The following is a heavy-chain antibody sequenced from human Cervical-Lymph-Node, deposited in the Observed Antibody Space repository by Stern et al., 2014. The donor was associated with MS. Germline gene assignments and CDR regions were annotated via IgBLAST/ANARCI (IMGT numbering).Heavy chain of an antibody. Sequence: VQLVQSGAEVKKPGESLRISCEVSGYRFTNNWIGWVRQMPGKGLEWMGILYPGDSETRYSPSFPGQVNILVAKSNTTAYLQWSSLKASDTAIYYCARRGDGYMGIDYWGQGTLVTVSS. J-gene: IGHJ4*02. D-gene: IGHD5-24*01. V-gene: IGHV5-51*03. CDR1: GYRFTNNW. CDR2: LYPGDSET. CDR3: ARRGDGYMGIDY.